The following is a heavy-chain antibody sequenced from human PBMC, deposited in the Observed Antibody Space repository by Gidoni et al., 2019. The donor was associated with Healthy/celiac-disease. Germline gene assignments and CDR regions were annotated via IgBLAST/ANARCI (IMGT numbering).Heavy chain of an antibody. D-gene: IGHD3-3*01. Sequence: QVQLVESGGGVVQPGRSLRLSCAASGFTFSSYAMHWVRQAPGKGLEWGAVISYDGSNKYYADSVKGRFTISRDNSKNTLYLQMNSLRAEDTAVYYCARATDYDFWSGHYWGQGTLVTVSS. V-gene: IGHV3-30-3*01. J-gene: IGHJ4*02. CDR2: ISYDGSNK. CDR3: ARATDYDFWSGHY. CDR1: GFTFSSYA.